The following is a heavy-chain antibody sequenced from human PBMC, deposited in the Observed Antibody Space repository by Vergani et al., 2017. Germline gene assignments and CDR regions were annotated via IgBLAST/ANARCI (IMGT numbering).Heavy chain of an antibody. Sequence: EVQLVESGGGLVQPGGSLRLSCAASGFTFSSYEMNWVRQAPGTGLEWVSYISSSGSTIYYADSVKGRFTISRDNAKNSLYLQMNSLRAEDTAVYYCARDDYYDSSGNYYYYYYGMDVWGQGTTVTVSS. CDR3: ARDDYYDSSGNYYYYYYGMDV. V-gene: IGHV3-48*03. CDR2: ISSSGSTI. J-gene: IGHJ6*02. D-gene: IGHD3-22*01. CDR1: GFTFSSYE.